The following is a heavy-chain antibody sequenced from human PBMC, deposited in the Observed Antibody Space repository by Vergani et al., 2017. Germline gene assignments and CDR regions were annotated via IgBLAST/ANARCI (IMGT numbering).Heavy chain of an antibody. D-gene: IGHD6-13*01. J-gene: IGHJ5*02. CDR1: GFTFSSYS. Sequence: EVQLVESGGGLVKPGGSLRLSCAASGFTFSSYSMNWVRQAPGKGLEWVSSISSSSSYIYYADSVKGRFTISRDNAKNSLYLQMNSLRAEDTAVYYCARXLTGYSSSWYWFDPWGQGTLVTVSS. CDR2: ISSSSSYI. CDR3: ARXLTGYSSSWYWFDP. V-gene: IGHV3-21*01.